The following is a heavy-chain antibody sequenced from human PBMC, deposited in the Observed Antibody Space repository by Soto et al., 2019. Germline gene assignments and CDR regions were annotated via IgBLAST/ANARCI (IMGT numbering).Heavy chain of an antibody. Sequence: ASVKVSCKASGYTFTSHGISWVRQAPGQGLEWMGWISAYNGNTNYAQKLQGRVTMTTDTSTSTAYMELRSLRSDDTAVYYCARLRLGYCSSTSCEATTAYAFDIWGQGTMVTVSS. J-gene: IGHJ3*02. CDR2: ISAYNGNT. CDR1: GYTFTSHG. CDR3: ARLRLGYCSSTSCEATTAYAFDI. D-gene: IGHD2-2*01. V-gene: IGHV1-18*01.